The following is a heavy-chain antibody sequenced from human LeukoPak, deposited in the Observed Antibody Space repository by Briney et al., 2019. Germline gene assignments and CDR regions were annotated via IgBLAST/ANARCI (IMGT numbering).Heavy chain of an antibody. CDR3: AKGHNDYAAYYFDY. CDR2: IYSGGST. D-gene: IGHD4/OR15-4a*01. V-gene: IGHV3-53*01. Sequence: GGSLRLSCAASGFTVSSNYMSWVRQAPGKGLEWVSVIYSGGSTYYADSVKGRFTISRDNSKNTLYLQLNSLSADDTAVYYCAKGHNDYAAYYFDYWGQGTLVTVSS. CDR1: GFTVSSNY. J-gene: IGHJ4*02.